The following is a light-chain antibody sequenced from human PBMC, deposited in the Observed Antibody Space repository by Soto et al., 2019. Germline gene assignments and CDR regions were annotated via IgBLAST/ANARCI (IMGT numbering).Light chain of an antibody. CDR2: GAS. J-gene: IGKJ5*01. Sequence: EIVMTQSPATLSVSPGERATLSCRASQSVSSNLAWYQQKPGQAPRLLIYGASSRATGIPDRFSGSGSGTDFTLTISRLEPEDSAVYYCQQYGSSPITFGQGTRLDIK. CDR3: QQYGSSPIT. V-gene: IGKV3-20*01. CDR1: QSVSSN.